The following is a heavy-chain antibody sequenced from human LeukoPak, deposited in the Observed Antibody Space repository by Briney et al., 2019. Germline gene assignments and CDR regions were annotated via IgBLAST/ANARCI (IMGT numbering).Heavy chain of an antibody. J-gene: IGHJ5*02. CDR1: GYTFTSYY. Sequence: ASVKVSCKASGYTFTSYYMHWVRQAPGQGLEWMGIINPSGGSTGYAQKFQGRVTMTRDMSTSTVYMELSSLRSEDTAVYYCARGFAGSSWPTGWFDPWGQGTLVTVSS. D-gene: IGHD6-13*01. CDR2: INPSGGST. V-gene: IGHV1-46*01. CDR3: ARGFAGSSWPTGWFDP.